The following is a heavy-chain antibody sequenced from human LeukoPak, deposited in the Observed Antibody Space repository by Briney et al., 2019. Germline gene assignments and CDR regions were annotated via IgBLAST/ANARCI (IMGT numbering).Heavy chain of an antibody. D-gene: IGHD4-17*01. CDR2: ISSTGSTI. V-gene: IGHV3-30-3*01. Sequence: PGGSLRLSCAASGFTFSSYALHWVRQAPGKGLEWVAVISSTGSTIHYADSVKGQFTISRDSSENTVYLQMNSLRAEDTAVYYCARARKDGNYKYYFDYWGQGTLVTVSS. CDR3: ARARKDGNYKYYFDY. CDR1: GFTFSSYA. J-gene: IGHJ4*02.